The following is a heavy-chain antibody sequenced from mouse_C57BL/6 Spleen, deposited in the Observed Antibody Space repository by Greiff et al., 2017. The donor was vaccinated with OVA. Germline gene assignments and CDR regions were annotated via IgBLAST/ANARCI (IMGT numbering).Heavy chain of an antibody. CDR3: AKEGYDALDD. Sequence: QVQLQQSGAELVKPGASVTMSCKASGYTFTSYWIPWVKQRPGQGLEWIGDIYPGSGSTKYNEKFKSKATMTADTSYSTAYMQLKNLTTENSAVYDCAKEGYDALDDWGQGTTLTVSS. D-gene: IGHD2-2*01. CDR2: IYPGSGST. J-gene: IGHJ2*01. CDR1: GYTFTSYW. V-gene: IGHV1-55*01.